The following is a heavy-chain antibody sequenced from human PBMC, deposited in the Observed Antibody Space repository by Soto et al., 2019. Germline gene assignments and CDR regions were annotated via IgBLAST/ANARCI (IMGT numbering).Heavy chain of an antibody. CDR2: IIPNSGTT. CDR3: ARIYCSSTSCYGPGFDP. Sequence: SVKVSCKASGYTFTGYHIHWVRQTPGQGLEWMGWIIPNSGTTNYAQKSPGRVTITTDESTSTAYMELSTLRSEDTAVYYCARIYCSSTSCYGPGFDPWGQGTLVTVSS. D-gene: IGHD2-2*01. V-gene: IGHV1-2*02. CDR1: GYTFTGYH. J-gene: IGHJ5*02.